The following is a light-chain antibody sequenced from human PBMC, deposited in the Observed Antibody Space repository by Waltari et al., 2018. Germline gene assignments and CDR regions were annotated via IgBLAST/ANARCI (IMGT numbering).Light chain of an antibody. V-gene: IGLV4-69*01. CDR1: SGHSSNV. Sequence: QLVLTQSPSASASLGASVKLTCTLSSGHSSNVIAWLQQRPEKGPRYLMKVNSDGSHSKGDEIPDRFSCSSSGAERYLPISNLQSEDEADCFCQTGGHGTWVFGGGTTLTVL. J-gene: IGLJ3*02. CDR2: VNSDGSH. CDR3: QTGGHGTWV.